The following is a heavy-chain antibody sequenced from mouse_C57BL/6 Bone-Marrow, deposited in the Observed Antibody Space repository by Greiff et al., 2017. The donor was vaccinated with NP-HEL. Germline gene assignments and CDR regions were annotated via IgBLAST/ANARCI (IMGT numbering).Heavy chain of an antibody. V-gene: IGHV5-17*01. Sequence: EVKLMESGGGLVKPGGSLKLSCAASGFTFSDYGMHWVRQAPEKGLEWVAYISSGSSTIYYADTVKGRFTISRDNAKNTLFLQMTSLRSEDTAMYYCARSITGYFDVWGTGTTVTVSS. CDR2: ISSGSSTI. J-gene: IGHJ1*03. CDR1: GFTFSDYG. CDR3: ARSITGYFDV.